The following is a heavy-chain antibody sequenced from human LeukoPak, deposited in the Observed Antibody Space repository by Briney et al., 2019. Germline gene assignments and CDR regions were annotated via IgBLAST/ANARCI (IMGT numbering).Heavy chain of an antibody. J-gene: IGHJ4*02. Sequence: SETLSLTCAVSGASFDDDYWAWVRQTPGKGLEWIGEINHSGYTNDSPSLKSRVTLSIDTSRKQFSLNLRSVTVADAGTYYCTRMTTGHDYWGQGTLVTVSS. V-gene: IGHV4-34*01. CDR1: GASFDDDY. CDR3: TRMTTGHDY. D-gene: IGHD4-17*01. CDR2: INHSGYT.